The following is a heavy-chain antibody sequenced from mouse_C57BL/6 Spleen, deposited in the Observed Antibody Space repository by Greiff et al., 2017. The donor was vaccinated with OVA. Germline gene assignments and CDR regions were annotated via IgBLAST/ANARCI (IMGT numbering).Heavy chain of an antibody. CDR1: GYTFTSYW. J-gene: IGHJ3*01. V-gene: IGHV1-64*01. CDR2: IHPNSGST. D-gene: IGHD2-1*01. Sequence: QVQLKQPGAELVKPGASVKLSCKASGYTFTSYWMHWVKQRPGQGLEWIGMIHPNSGSTNYNEKFKSKATLTVDKSSSTAYMQLSSLTSEDSAVYYCARDYGISCFAYWGQGTLVTVSA. CDR3: ARDYGISCFAY.